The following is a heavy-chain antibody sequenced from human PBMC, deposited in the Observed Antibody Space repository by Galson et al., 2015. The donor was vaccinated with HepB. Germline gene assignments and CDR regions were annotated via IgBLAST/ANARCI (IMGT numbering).Heavy chain of an antibody. J-gene: IGHJ6*02. CDR3: ASQTYYYSGLDV. CDR1: GGSISSSF. V-gene: IGHV4-59*01. Sequence: ETLSLTCTVSGGSISSSFWSWIRQPPGKGLEWIGYIYYSGSTSFNPSLKSQVTISVDKSKNQFSLNLSSVTAADTAVYYCASQTYYYSGLDVWGPGTTVTVSS. CDR2: IYYSGST.